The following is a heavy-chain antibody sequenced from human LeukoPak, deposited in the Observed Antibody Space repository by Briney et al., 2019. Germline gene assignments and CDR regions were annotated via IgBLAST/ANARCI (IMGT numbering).Heavy chain of an antibody. CDR2: ISGSGGST. CDR3: ATRPPEATIRLPFDY. V-gene: IGHV3-23*01. Sequence: GGSLRLSCAASGFTFSSYAMSWVRQAPGKGLEWVSAISGSGGSTYYADSVKGRFTISRDNSKNTLYLQMNSLRAKDTAVYYCATRPPEATIRLPFDYWGQGTLVTVSS. J-gene: IGHJ4*02. D-gene: IGHD5-12*01. CDR1: GFTFSSYA.